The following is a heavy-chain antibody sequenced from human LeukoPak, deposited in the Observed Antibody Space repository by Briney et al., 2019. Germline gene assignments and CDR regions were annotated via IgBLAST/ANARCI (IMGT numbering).Heavy chain of an antibody. CDR2: INHSGST. CDR3: ARGTAVVPCDY. V-gene: IGHV4-34*01. Sequence: PSETLSLTCAVYGGSFSGYYWSWIRQPPGKGLEWIGEINHSGSTNYNPSLKSRVTISVDTSKNQCSLKLSSVTAADTAVYYCARGTAVVPCDYWGQGTLVTVSS. CDR1: GGSFSGYY. D-gene: IGHD6-19*01. J-gene: IGHJ4*02.